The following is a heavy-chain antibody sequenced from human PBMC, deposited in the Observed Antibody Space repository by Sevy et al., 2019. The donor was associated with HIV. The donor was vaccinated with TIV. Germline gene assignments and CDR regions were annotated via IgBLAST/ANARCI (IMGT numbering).Heavy chain of an antibody. CDR2: ISYDGSNK. V-gene: IGHV3-30*04. Sequence: GGSLRLSCAASGFTFSSYAMHWVRQAPGKGLEWVAVISYDGSNKYYADSVKGRFTISRDNSKNTLYLQMNSLRAEDTAVYYCARVLGYCSSTSCYNPYYYYYGMDVWGQGTTVTVSS. D-gene: IGHD2-2*02. J-gene: IGHJ6*02. CDR1: GFTFSSYA. CDR3: ARVLGYCSSTSCYNPYYYYYGMDV.